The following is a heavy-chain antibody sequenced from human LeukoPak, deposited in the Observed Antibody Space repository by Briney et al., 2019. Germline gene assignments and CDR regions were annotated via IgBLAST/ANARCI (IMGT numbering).Heavy chain of an antibody. CDR1: GYTLTELS. D-gene: IGHD3-22*01. CDR2: FDPEDGET. V-gene: IGHV1-24*01. CDR3: ATHPPKYYYDSSGYYYELDY. J-gene: IGHJ4*02. Sequence: GASVKVSCKVSGYTLTELSMHWVRRAPGKGLEWMGGFDPEDGETIYAQKFQGRVTMTEDTSTDTAYMELSSLRSEDTAVYYCATHPPKYYYDSSGYYYELDYWGQGTLVTVSS.